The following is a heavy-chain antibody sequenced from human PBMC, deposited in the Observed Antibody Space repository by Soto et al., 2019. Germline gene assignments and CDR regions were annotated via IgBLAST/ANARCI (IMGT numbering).Heavy chain of an antibody. V-gene: IGHV1-18*01. CDR3: AREDRYYGMDV. D-gene: IGHD2-15*01. CDR1: GYTFSSYD. CDR2: ISPYNGNT. J-gene: IGHJ6*02. Sequence: QGQLVQSGAEVKKPGASVKVYCKTAGYTFSSYDIGWVRQAPGQGLEWMGWISPYNGNTNYAQKFQGRVTMTTDISTKTAYMELRSLRSDDTAVYYCAREDRYYGMDVWGQGTTVTVSS.